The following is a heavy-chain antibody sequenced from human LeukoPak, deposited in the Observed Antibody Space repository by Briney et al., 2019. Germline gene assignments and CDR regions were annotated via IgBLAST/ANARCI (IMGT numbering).Heavy chain of an antibody. Sequence: PGGSLRLSCAASGFTFSGSTVHWVRQASGKGLDWVGHIRTKANNYASAYAASVKGRFTISRDDSKNTAYLQMNSLKIEDPAVYYCSRHEALPGDYWGQGTLVTVSS. CDR1: GFTFSGST. V-gene: IGHV3-73*01. D-gene: IGHD2-21*02. CDR3: SRHEALPGDY. J-gene: IGHJ4*02. CDR2: IRTKANNYAS.